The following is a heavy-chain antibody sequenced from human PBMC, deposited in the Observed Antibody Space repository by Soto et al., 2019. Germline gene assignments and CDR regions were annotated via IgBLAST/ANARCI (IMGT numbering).Heavy chain of an antibody. V-gene: IGHV1-8*01. CDR2: MNPDSGHA. D-gene: IGHD2-15*01. J-gene: IGHJ4*02. Sequence: ASVKVSCKASGYTFTNSDINWVRQAPGQGLEWMGWMNPDSGHAAYAQKFQGRVTLATSTSTSTVYMEMRSLGSEDTAVYYCARRPHCSGGICYYGLDNWGQGTLVTVSS. CDR3: ARRPHCSGGICYYGLDN. CDR1: GYTFTNSD.